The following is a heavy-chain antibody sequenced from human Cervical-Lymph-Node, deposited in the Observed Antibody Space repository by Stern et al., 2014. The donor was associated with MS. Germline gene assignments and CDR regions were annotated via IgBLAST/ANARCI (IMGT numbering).Heavy chain of an antibody. D-gene: IGHD3-10*01. J-gene: IGHJ5*02. Sequence: QVQLVESGAEVKKPGSSVRVSCKASGGSFKSYAFNWLRQAPGQGLEWMGDIVPMFANANYAQKFQVRVTVTADEATNTVYMELSFLTSEDTAVYYCARERSIHYPAFAPWGQGTLVTVSS. CDR2: IVPMFANA. CDR3: ARERSIHYPAFAP. CDR1: GGSFKSYA. V-gene: IGHV1-69*01.